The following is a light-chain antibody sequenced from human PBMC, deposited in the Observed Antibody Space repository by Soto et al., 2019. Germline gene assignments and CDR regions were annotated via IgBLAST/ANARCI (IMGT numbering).Light chain of an antibody. J-gene: IGKJ4*01. CDR2: GAS. V-gene: IGKV3-20*01. Sequence: VLTQPPGTLSLPPGERATLFCRAGQSVSSSDLAWYQQKPDQAPRLLIYGASSRATGIPDRFSGSGSGTDFTLTISSLEPEDVAVYYCQHYRNSPLTFGGGTKVDIK. CDR1: QSVSSSD. CDR3: QHYRNSPLT.